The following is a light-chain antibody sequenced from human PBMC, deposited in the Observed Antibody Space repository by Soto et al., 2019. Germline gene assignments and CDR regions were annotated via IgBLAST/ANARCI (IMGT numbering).Light chain of an antibody. CDR3: QQYGSSPKT. CDR2: GGS. V-gene: IGKV3-20*01. CDR1: QSVSSSY. Sequence: EIVLTQSPGTLSLSPGERATLSCRASQSVSSSYLAWYQQKHGQAPRILIYGGSSRPTGIPDRFSGSGSGTDFTLTISRLEPEDFAVYYCQQYGSSPKTFGQGTKVEIK. J-gene: IGKJ1*01.